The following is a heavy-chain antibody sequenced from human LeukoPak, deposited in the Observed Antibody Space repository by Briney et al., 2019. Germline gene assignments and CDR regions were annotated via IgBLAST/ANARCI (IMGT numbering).Heavy chain of an antibody. J-gene: IGHJ5*02. D-gene: IGHD4-17*01. CDR1: GGSSSSGDYY. CDR3: ARGAPMTTVTYNWFDP. Sequence: PSQTVSLNCTVSGGSSSSGDYYWSWIRQPPGKGLEWIGYIYYSGSTYYNPSLKSRVTISVDTSKNQFSLKLSSVTAADTAVYYCARGAPMTTVTYNWFDPWGQGTLVTVSS. CDR2: IYYSGST. V-gene: IGHV4-30-4*01.